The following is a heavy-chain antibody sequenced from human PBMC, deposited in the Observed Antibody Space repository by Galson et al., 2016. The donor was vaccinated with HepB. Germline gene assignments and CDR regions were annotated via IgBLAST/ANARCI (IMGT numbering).Heavy chain of an antibody. J-gene: IGHJ4*02. CDR1: GFTFSSYG. D-gene: IGHD2/OR15-2a*01. Sequence: SLRLSCAVSGFTFSSYGMHWVRQAPGKGLEWVALMSYDGSNKYYADSVKGRFTISRDNSNNTLYLQMNSLRAEDTAVYYCARVSITFDFGYFDYWGQGTLVTVSS. V-gene: IGHV3-30*19. CDR2: MSYDGSNK. CDR3: ARVSITFDFGYFDY.